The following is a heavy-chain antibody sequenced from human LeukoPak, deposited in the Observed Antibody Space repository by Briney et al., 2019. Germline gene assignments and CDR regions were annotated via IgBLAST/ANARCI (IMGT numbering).Heavy chain of an antibody. CDR1: GGTFSSYA. J-gene: IGHJ5*02. CDR3: ARDHRYYYDSSGYYDYNWFDP. Sequence: SVKVSCKASGGTFSSYAISWVRQAPGQGLEWMGSIIPIFGTANYAQKFQGRVTITTDESTSTAYMELSSLRSEDTAVYYCARDHRYYYDSSGYYDYNWFDPWGQGTLVTVSS. V-gene: IGHV1-69*05. D-gene: IGHD3-22*01. CDR2: IIPIFGTA.